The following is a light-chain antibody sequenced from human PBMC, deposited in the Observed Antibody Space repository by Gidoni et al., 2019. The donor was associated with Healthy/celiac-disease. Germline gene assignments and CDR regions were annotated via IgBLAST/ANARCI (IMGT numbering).Light chain of an antibody. CDR1: QSVSST. CDR2: GAS. CDR3: QQYGSSPRT. V-gene: IGKV3-20*01. J-gene: IGKJ1*01. Sequence: IVLTQSPGTLSLSPGERATLSCRASQSVSSTLAWYQQKPGQAPRLLIYGASSRATGIPDRFSGSGSGTDFTLTISRLEPEDFAVYYCQQYGSSPRTFGQGTKVEVK.